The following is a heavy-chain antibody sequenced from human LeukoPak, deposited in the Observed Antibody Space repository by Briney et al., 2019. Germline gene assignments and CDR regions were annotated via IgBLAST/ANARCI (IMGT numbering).Heavy chain of an antibody. Sequence: PSETLSLTCAVSGYSISSGYYWGWFRQPPGKGLEWIGSIYHSGSTYYNPSLKSRVTISVDTSKTQFSLKLSSVTAADTAVYYCARQGGGVVVPAALIYWGQGTLVTVSS. CDR3: ARQGGGVVVPAALIY. CDR2: IYHSGST. J-gene: IGHJ4*02. V-gene: IGHV4-38-2*01. CDR1: GYSISSGYY. D-gene: IGHD2-2*01.